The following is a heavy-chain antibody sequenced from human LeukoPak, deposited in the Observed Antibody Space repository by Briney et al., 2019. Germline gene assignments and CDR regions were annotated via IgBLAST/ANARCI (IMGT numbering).Heavy chain of an antibody. Sequence: ASVKVSCKAPGCTFTSYGISWVRQAPGQGLEWMGWISAYNGNTNYAQKLQGRVTMTTDTSTSTAYTELRSLRSDDTAVYYCARDQGSSNTAIIDYWGQGTLVTVSS. CDR2: ISAYNGNT. J-gene: IGHJ4*02. CDR1: GCTFTSYG. D-gene: IGHD5-18*01. CDR3: ARDQGSSNTAIIDY. V-gene: IGHV1-18*01.